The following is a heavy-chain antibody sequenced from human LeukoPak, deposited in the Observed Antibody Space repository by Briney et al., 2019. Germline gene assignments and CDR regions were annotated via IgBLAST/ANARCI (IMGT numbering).Heavy chain of an antibody. CDR3: ARRGLGSAPRGPFDY. J-gene: IGHJ4*02. Sequence: SETLSLTCAVYGGSFSGYYWSWVRQPPGKGLEWIGEINHSGSTNYNPSLKSRVTISVDTSKNQFSLKLSSVTAADTAVYYRARRGLGSAPRGPFDYWGQGTLVTVSS. V-gene: IGHV4-34*01. CDR2: INHSGST. CDR1: GGSFSGYY. D-gene: IGHD3-16*01.